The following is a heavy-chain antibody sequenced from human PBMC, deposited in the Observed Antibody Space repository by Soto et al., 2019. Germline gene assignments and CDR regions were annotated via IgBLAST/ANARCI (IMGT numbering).Heavy chain of an antibody. CDR2: IKQDGSDK. CDR1: RFTFSSYW. CDR3: VGYCSGGSCSRGFDP. J-gene: IGHJ5*02. V-gene: IGHV3-7*01. Sequence: EVQLVESGGGLVQPGGALRLSCAASRFTFSSYWMSWVRQAPGKGLEWVANIKQDGSDKYYVDSVKGRFTISRDNAKNSLYLQMNSLRAEDTAVYYCVGYCSGGSCSRGFDPWGQGTLVTVSS. D-gene: IGHD2-15*01.